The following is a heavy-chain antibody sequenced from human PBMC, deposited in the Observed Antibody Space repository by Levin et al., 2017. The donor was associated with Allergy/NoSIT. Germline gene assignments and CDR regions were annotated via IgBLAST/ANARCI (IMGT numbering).Heavy chain of an antibody. CDR2: INPSGGST. Sequence: GESLKISCKASGYTFTSYYMDWVRQAPGQGLEWMGIINPSGGSTSYAQKFQGRVTLTRDTSTSTVYMELSSLRSEDTAVYYCAGSSGWYVMGDYWGQGTLVTVSS. V-gene: IGHV1-46*01. CDR3: AGSSGWYVMGDY. CDR1: GYTFTSYY. D-gene: IGHD6-19*01. J-gene: IGHJ4*02.